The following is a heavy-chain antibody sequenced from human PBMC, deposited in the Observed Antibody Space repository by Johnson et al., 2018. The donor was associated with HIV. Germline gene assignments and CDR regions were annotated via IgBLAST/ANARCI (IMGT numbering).Heavy chain of an antibody. J-gene: IGHJ3*02. V-gene: IGHV3-15*01. D-gene: IGHD6-13*01. CDR3: ARGSSSWLHDAFDI. CDR2: IKRKSDGETT. CDR1: GFTFSNYA. Sequence: VQLVESGGGVVQPGGSLRLSCAASGFTFSNYAMSWVRQAPGKGLEWVGRIKRKSDGETTDYAAPVKGRFTISRDDSKTTLYLQMNSLRAEDTAVYYCARGSSSWLHDAFDIWGQGTMVTVSS.